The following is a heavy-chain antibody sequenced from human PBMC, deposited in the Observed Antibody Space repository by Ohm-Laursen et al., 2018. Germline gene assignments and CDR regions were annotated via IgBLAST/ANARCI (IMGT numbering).Heavy chain of an antibody. D-gene: IGHD2-15*01. CDR1: GGSINSGSYY. CDR2: IYYSGNT. J-gene: IGHJ3*02. V-gene: IGHV4-39*01. CDR3: ARHCSGGSCYTALDI. Sequence: SETLSLTCTVSGGSINSGSYYWGWIRQPPGKGLEWIGSIYYSGNTYYNPSLKSRVTISIDTSKTQFSLRLSSVSAADTAVYYCARHCSGGSCYTALDIWGQGTMVTVSS.